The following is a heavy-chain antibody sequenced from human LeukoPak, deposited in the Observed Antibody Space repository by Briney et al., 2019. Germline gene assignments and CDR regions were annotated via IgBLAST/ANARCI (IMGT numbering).Heavy chain of an antibody. CDR1: GGSISSGSYY. D-gene: IGHD6-6*01. CDR3: ARYSSSSGVDY. CDR2: IYTSGST. J-gene: IGHJ4*02. Sequence: PSETLSLTCTVSGGSISSGSYYWSWIRQPAGKGLEWIGRIYTSGSTSYNPSLKGRVTISLDTSKNQFSLKLSSVTAADTAVYYCARYSSSSGVDYWGQGTLVTVSS. V-gene: IGHV4-61*02.